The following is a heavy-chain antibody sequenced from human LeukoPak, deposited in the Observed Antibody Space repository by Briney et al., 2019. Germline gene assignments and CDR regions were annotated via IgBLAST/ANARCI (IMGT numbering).Heavy chain of an antibody. CDR1: GFTFSSYW. CDR2: IKQDGSEK. CDR3: ARDQNYFRSTSCYKY. Sequence: GGSLRLSCAASGFTFSSYWMSWVCQAPGKGLEWVANIKQDGSEKYYVDSVKGRFTISRDNAKNSLYLQLNSPRAEDTAVYYCARDQNYFRSTSCYKYWGQGTLVTVSS. D-gene: IGHD2-2*02. J-gene: IGHJ4*02. V-gene: IGHV3-7*01.